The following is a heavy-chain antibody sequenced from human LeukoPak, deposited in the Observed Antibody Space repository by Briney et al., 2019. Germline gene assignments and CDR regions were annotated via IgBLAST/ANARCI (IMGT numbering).Heavy chain of an antibody. CDR3: ASGMRTFGGN. CDR2: IRSSGSTI. Sequence: PRESLRLAFSASGFTLGDYDMGWIRQAPGKGLGWVSYIRSSGSTISYADSVKGRFPISRHNARNPLYLQMNIRRAEDAFLYYCASGMRTFGGNWGQGTLVTVSS. D-gene: IGHD3-16*01. J-gene: IGHJ4*02. V-gene: IGHV3-11*04. CDR1: GFTLGDYD.